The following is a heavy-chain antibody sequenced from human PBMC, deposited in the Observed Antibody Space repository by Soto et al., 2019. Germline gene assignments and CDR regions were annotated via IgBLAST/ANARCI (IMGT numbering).Heavy chain of an antibody. Sequence: QVQLVESGGGVVQPGRSLRLSCEASGFTFHSFSMHWVRQAPGKGLEWVAVISFDGSKKDYADSVKGRFTISRENSKNTLGLQTENVRHGHTAVDYFATISTSPQHFEYYGMDVWGNGNPVTVYS. CDR2: ISFDGSKK. V-gene: IGHV3-30*04. CDR1: GFTFHSFS. D-gene: IGHD2-2*01. CDR3: ATISTSPQHFEYYGMDV. J-gene: IGHJ6*04.